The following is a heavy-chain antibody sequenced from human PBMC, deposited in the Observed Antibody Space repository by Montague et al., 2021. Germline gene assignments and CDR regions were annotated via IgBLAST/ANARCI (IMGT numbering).Heavy chain of an antibody. V-gene: IGHV4-39*07. D-gene: IGHD6-13*01. CDR3: ARVFSSWYVGWFDP. CDR2: IYYSGNS. CDR1: GASITSNIYY. Sequence: SETLSLTCTVSGASITSNIYYWGWTRQSPGKGLEWIGRIYYSGNSFYQPSLKSRITMAVDTSKNRFSLKLSSVTAADTAIYYCARVFSSWYVGWFDPWGQGTLVTVSS. J-gene: IGHJ5*02.